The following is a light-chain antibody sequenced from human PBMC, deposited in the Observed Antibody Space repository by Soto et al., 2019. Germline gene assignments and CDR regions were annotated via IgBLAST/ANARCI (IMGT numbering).Light chain of an antibody. J-gene: IGKJ1*01. Sequence: QVNHSPFSLSSYVGNRVTITCQASQDIATYLNWYQQKPGKAPNLLIYDASNLETGVPSRFSGGGSGTHFTFTISNLQPEDIATYYCQQYDNLPPTWTFGQGTKV. V-gene: IGKV1-33*01. CDR1: QDIATY. CDR2: DAS. CDR3: QQYDNLPPTWT.